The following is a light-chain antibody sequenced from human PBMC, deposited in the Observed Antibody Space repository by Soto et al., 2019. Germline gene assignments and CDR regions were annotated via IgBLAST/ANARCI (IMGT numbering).Light chain of an antibody. CDR3: SSYTSSYTWV. J-gene: IGLJ3*02. V-gene: IGLV2-14*03. Sequence: QSALTQPASVSGSPGQSITISCSGTTNDVGGYNYVSWYQQHPGKAPKLLIYGVTDRPSEVSSRFSGSKSGNAASLTISGLQAEDEGDYYCSSYTSSYTWVFGGGTKVTVL. CDR1: TNDVGGYNY. CDR2: GVT.